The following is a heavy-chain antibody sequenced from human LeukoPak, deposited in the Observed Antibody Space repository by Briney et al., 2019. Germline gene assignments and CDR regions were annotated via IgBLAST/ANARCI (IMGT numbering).Heavy chain of an antibody. J-gene: IGHJ4*02. CDR1: GFTFSSYS. CDR2: IRSSSSTI. CDR3: AKDTFTGYSSGWYYFDY. Sequence: GGSLRLSCAASGFTFSSYSMNWVRQAPGKGLEWVSYIRSSSSTIYYADSVKGRFTISRDNARNSLYLQMNSLREEDTAVYYCAKDTFTGYSSGWYYFDYWGQGTLVTVSS. D-gene: IGHD6-19*01. V-gene: IGHV3-48*02.